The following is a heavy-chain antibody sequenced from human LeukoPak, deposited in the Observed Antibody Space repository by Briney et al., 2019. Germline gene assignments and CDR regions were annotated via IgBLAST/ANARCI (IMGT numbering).Heavy chain of an antibody. CDR1: GFILTRYG. Sequence: PGGSLRLSCAASGFILTRYGMHWVRQAPGKGLEWVAFIRNDGSYTYYSDSVRGRFTISRDISKGTLYLQLNSLRPEDTAVYYCAKGFDYGFNIWGQGTMVTVSS. J-gene: IGHJ3*02. D-gene: IGHD4-17*01. CDR2: IRNDGSYT. CDR3: AKGFDYGFNI. V-gene: IGHV3-30*02.